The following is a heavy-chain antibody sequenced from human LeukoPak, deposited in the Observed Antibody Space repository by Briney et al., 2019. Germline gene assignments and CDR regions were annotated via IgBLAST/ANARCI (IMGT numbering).Heavy chain of an antibody. Sequence: PGGSLRLSCAASGFTFSSYAMHWVRQAPGKGLEGVAVISYDGSNKYYADSVKGRFTISRDNAKNSLSLQMNSLRAEDTAVYYCARGFRYSGSYHHWFDPWGQGTLVTVSS. CDR2: ISYDGSNK. CDR1: GFTFSSYA. CDR3: ARGFRYSGSYHHWFDP. V-gene: IGHV3-30-3*01. J-gene: IGHJ5*02. D-gene: IGHD1-26*01.